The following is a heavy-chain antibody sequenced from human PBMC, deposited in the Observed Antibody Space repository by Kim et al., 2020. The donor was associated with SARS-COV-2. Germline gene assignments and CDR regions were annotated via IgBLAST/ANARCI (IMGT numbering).Heavy chain of an antibody. D-gene: IGHD6-19*01. J-gene: IGHJ4*02. CDR1: GFTFDDYT. V-gene: IGHV3-43*01. Sequence: GGSLRLSCAASGFTFDDYTMHWVRQAPGKGLEWVSLISWDGGSTYYADSVKGRFTISRDNSKNSLYLQMNSLRTEDTALYYCAKDMAGSGWYAIDYWGQGTLVTVSS. CDR3: AKDMAGSGWYAIDY. CDR2: ISWDGGST.